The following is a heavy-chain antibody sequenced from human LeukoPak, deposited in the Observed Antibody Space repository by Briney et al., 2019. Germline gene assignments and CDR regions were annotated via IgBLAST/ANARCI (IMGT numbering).Heavy chain of an antibody. CDR3: ASGGGVLAAFDI. Sequence: GGSLNLSCGASGFSFSASSMHWVRQAPGKGLEWVGRIRSKANGYATHFAASVDGRFTVSRDDSKNTIYLHMNSLKTEDTGVYHCASGGGVLAAFDIWGQGTMVLVSS. CDR2: IRSKANGYAT. D-gene: IGHD2-8*01. J-gene: IGHJ3*02. CDR1: GFSFSASS. V-gene: IGHV3-73*01.